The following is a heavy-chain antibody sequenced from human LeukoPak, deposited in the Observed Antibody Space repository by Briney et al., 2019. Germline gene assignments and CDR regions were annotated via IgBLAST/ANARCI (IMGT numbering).Heavy chain of an antibody. CDR1: GFTFSSYA. J-gene: IGHJ4*02. V-gene: IGHV3-23*01. CDR2: ISGSGGST. Sequence: GGSLRLSCAASGFTFSSYAMSWVRQAPGKGLEWVSAISGSGGSTYYADSVKGRFTISRDNSKNTLYLQMNSLRAEDTAVYYCAKDPTYCSGGSCWTPLDYWGQGTLSPSPQ. D-gene: IGHD2-15*01. CDR3: AKDPTYCSGGSCWTPLDY.